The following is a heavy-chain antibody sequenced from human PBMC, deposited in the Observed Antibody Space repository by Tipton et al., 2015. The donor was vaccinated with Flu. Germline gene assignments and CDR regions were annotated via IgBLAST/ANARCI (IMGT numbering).Heavy chain of an antibody. CDR1: GGSISSGGYY. D-gene: IGHD3-10*01. CDR3: ARSVVGSGSQYPVGYYYYGMDV. J-gene: IGHJ6*02. CDR2: IYYSGST. V-gene: IGHV4-31*03. Sequence: TLSLTCTVSGGSISSGGYYWSWIRQHPGKGLEWIGYIYYSGSTHYNPSLKSRVTISVDTSKNQFSLKLSSVTAADTAVYYCARSVVGSGSQYPVGYYYYGMDVWGQGTTVTVSS.